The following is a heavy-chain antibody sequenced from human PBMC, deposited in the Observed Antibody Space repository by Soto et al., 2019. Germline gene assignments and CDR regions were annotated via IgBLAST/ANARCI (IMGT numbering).Heavy chain of an antibody. V-gene: IGHV3-21*01. D-gene: IGHD1-26*01. Sequence: GGSLRLSCAVSGFTFSDYWMSWVRQAPGKGLEWVSSISSSSNYIYYADSVKGRFTISRDNAKNSLYLQMNSLRAEDTAVYYCARDLVGATIWGQRTLVTVSS. J-gene: IGHJ4*02. CDR1: GFTFSDYW. CDR2: ISSSSNYI. CDR3: ARDLVGATI.